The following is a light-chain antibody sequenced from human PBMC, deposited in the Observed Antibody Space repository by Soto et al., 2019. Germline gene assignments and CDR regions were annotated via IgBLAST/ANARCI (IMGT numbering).Light chain of an antibody. CDR1: QSIDNK. J-gene: IGKJ1*01. Sequence: DIQVTQSPSTLSRSVGDRVTITCRASQSIDNKLDWYQRKPGKAPKLLIYDASTLESGVPSTFDGSGFGTEFTLTISSLQPDDFATYYCQEYSDSSWTFGQGTKVEIK. V-gene: IGKV1-5*01. CDR3: QEYSDSSWT. CDR2: DAS.